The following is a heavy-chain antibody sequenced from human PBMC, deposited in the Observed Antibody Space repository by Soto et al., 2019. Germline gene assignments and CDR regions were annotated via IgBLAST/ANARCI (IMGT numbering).Heavy chain of an antibody. V-gene: IGHV4-31*03. CDR3: ARDLLITMVPTDYGMDV. D-gene: IGHD3-10*01. CDR1: GGSISSGGYY. CDR2: IYYSGST. J-gene: IGHJ6*02. Sequence: SETLSLTCTVSGGSISSGGYYWSWIRQHPGKGLEWIGYIYYSGSTYYNPSLKSRVTISVDTSKNQFSLKLSPVTAADTAVYYCARDLLITMVPTDYGMDVWGQGTTVTV.